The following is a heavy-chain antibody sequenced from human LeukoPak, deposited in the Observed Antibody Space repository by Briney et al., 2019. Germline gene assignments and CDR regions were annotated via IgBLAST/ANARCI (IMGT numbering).Heavy chain of an antibody. CDR2: VYYTGSI. D-gene: IGHD2-21*01. Sequence: PSETLSLTCSVSGGSISASSHYWAWVRQPPGKGLEWIGSVYYTGSIRYNTSLKSRVTISVDMSKNDLFLTLNSVTAADTAFYYCARRDYRAWIDPWGQGILVTVPP. CDR1: GGSISASSHY. V-gene: IGHV4-39*01. CDR3: ARRDYRAWIDP. J-gene: IGHJ5*02.